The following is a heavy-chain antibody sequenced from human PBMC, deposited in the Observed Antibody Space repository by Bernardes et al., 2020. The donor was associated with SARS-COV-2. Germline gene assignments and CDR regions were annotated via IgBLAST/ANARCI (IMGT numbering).Heavy chain of an antibody. V-gene: IGHV3-53*01. Sequence: GGSLRLSCAASGFTVSSNYMSWVRQAPGKGLEWVSVLYSGGYTHYADSVKGRFTISRDNSKNTLYLQMNRLRSEDTAVYYCAISTCSGGSCNSGWFDPWGQGTLVTVSS. D-gene: IGHD2-15*01. J-gene: IGHJ5*02. CDR1: GFTVSSNY. CDR3: AISTCSGGSCNSGWFDP. CDR2: LYSGGYT.